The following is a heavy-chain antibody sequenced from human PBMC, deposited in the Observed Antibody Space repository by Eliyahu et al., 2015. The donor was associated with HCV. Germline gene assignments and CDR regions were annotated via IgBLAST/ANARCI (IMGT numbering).Heavy chain of an antibody. D-gene: IGHD4-11*01. CDR3: ARGDYSQFPLYCHFDL. CDR2: LYTSGAT. CDR1: GFTVSDYQ. J-gene: IGHJ2*01. V-gene: IGHV3-53*02. Sequence: EVRLEATGGALVQPGGSLRLSCQVFGFTVSDYQMSWVRQAPGGRGLEGXSSLYTSGATYLHDSVKGRFTTSRDNSQNTLSLHMDNLRVEDSGMYFCARGDYSQFPLYCHFDLWGRYTRVTVSS.